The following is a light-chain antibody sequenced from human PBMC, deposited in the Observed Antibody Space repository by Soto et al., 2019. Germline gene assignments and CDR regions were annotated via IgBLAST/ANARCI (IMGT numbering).Light chain of an antibody. V-gene: IGKV3-20*01. CDR3: QQYASSAYT. J-gene: IGKJ2*01. Sequence: EFVLTQSPGTLSLTPGERATLSCRASQSVSSSYLAWYQQKPGQAPRLLIYGASSRATGVPDRFSGSGSGTDFTLTISRLEPEDFAGYYWQQYASSAYTFGQGTKVEIK. CDR2: GAS. CDR1: QSVSSSY.